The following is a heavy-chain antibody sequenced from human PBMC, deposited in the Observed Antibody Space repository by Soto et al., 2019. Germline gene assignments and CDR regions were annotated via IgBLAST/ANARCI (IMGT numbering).Heavy chain of an antibody. CDR1: GFIFADYA. CDR2: IRAKAFSGTT. Sequence: EVQLVESGGGLVQPGRSLRLSCTASGFIFADYAMAWFRQSPGKGLEWVGFIRAKAFSGTTEYAAAVEGRFTISRDDAKSSADLQMNSLQAGNTAMYYWAREAGPIARIRGDVDVCGKGTTVTVS. CDR3: AREAGPIARIRGDVDV. J-gene: IGHJ6*03. V-gene: IGHV3-49*03. D-gene: IGHD3-10*01.